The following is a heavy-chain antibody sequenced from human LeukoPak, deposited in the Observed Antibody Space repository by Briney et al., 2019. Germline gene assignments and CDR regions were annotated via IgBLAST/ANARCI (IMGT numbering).Heavy chain of an antibody. D-gene: IGHD3-10*01. J-gene: IGHJ4*02. CDR3: ARLSPYLGAGSSAFPDDY. CDR1: GGSISTTTYY. V-gene: IGHV4-39*01. CDR2: ISYTGST. Sequence: SETLSLTCTVSGGSISTTTYYWGWLRQPPGKGLEWIGSISYTGSTYYNPSLKIRVTTSVDTSKNQSSLRLSSVTAADTAVYYCARLSPYLGAGSSAFPDDYWGQGTLVTVSS.